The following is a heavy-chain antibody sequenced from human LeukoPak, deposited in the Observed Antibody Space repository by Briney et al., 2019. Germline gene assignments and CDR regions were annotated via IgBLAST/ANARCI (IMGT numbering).Heavy chain of an antibody. CDR3: ARDLYGSTWYIFDY. D-gene: IGHD6-13*01. Sequence: ASVKVSCKASGGTFSSYAISWVRQAPGQGLEWMGWINAGDGNTKYSQNFQGRVTITRDTSASTTYMDLSSMRSEDTAVYYCARDLYGSTWYIFDYWGQGTLVTVSS. V-gene: IGHV1-3*01. J-gene: IGHJ4*02. CDR1: GGTFSSYA. CDR2: INAGDGNT.